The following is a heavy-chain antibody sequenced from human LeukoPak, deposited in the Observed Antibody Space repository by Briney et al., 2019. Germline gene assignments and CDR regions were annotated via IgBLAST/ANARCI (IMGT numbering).Heavy chain of an antibody. Sequence: ASVKVSCKASGYPLTSFYIQWMRQAPGQGLEWMGWISAYNGNTNYAQKLQGRVTMTTDTSTSTAYMELRSLRSDDTAVYYCARTRHGSGWYMYYFDYWGQGTLVTVSS. D-gene: IGHD6-19*01. J-gene: IGHJ4*02. V-gene: IGHV1-18*04. CDR2: ISAYNGNT. CDR1: GYPLTSFY. CDR3: ARTRHGSGWYMYYFDY.